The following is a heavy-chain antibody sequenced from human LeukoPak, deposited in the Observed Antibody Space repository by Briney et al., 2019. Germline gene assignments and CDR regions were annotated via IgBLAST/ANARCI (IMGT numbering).Heavy chain of an antibody. V-gene: IGHV5-51*01. J-gene: IGHJ5*02. CDR1: GYTFDNSW. D-gene: IGHD3-16*01. CDR2: VYPGDSQY. CDR3: ARLYTRLTKSIWGRFDP. Sequence: GEPLKISCWASGYTFDNSWISWARQTPGNGLDWIGIVYPGDSQYKHSPSFQGQDTISADESTSTAYLQWSSLTATDTGMYYCARLYTRLTKSIWGRFDPWGQGTLVTVSS.